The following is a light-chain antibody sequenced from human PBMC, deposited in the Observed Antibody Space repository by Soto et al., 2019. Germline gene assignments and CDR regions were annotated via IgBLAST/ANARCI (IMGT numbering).Light chain of an antibody. CDR3: SSYTSSSTLV. V-gene: IGLV2-14*01. CDR2: EVS. Sequence: QSALSQPASGCRTPGKWITISCPGTSSDVGGYNYVSWYQQHPGKAPKLMIYEVSNRPSGVSNRFSGSKSGNTASLTISGLQAEDEADYYCSSYTSSSTLVFGTGTRVTV. J-gene: IGLJ1*01. CDR1: SSDVGGYNY.